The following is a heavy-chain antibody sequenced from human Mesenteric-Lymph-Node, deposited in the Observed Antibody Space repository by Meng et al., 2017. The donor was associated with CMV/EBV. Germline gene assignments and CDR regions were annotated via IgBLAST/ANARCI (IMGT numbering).Heavy chain of an antibody. D-gene: IGHD3-10*01. V-gene: IGHV1-18*01. CDR1: SDG. CDR3: ARDYLGYYYGSGSYYTGFDY. CDR2: ISAYNGNT. Sequence: SDGISWVRQAPGQGLEWMGWISAYNGNTNYAQKLQGRVTMTTDTSTSTAYMELRSLRSDDTAVYYCARDYLGYYYGSGSYYTGFDYWGQGTLVTVSS. J-gene: IGHJ4*02.